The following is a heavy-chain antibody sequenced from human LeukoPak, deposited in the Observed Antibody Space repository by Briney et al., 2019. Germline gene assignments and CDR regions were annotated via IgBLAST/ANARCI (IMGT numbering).Heavy chain of an antibody. V-gene: IGHV4-34*01. J-gene: IGHJ4*02. CDR1: GGSCSGYY. CDR2: INHSGST. CDR3: ARGRIAVAGTLVDY. D-gene: IGHD6-19*01. Sequence: SETLSLTCAVYGGSCSGYYWSWIRQPPGKGLEWIGEINHSGSTNYNPSLKSRVTISVDTSKNQFSLKLSSVTAADTAVYYCARGRIAVAGTLVDYWGQGALVTVSS.